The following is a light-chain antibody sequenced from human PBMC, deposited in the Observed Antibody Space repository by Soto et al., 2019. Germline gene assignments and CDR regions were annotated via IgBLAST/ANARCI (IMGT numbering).Light chain of an antibody. CDR2: SND. J-gene: IGLJ2*01. Sequence: QSVVTQSPSAPGTPGQRVTISCSGTSSNIGRNTVNWYQQVPGTAPKLLIYSNDQRPSGVPDRFSGSKSGTSASLAISGLQSEDEADYYCAAWDDSLNGVLFGGGTKLTVL. CDR1: SSNIGRNT. V-gene: IGLV1-44*01. CDR3: AAWDDSLNGVL.